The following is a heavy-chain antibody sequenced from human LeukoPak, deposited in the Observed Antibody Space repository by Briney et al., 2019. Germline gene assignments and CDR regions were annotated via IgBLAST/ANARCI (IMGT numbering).Heavy chain of an antibody. J-gene: IGHJ4*02. CDR3: AKDREAAALIGELDY. CDR2: ISWDGGST. V-gene: IGHV3-43*01. Sequence: GGSLRLSCAASGFTFDDYTMHWVRQAPGKGLEWVSLISWDGGSTYYADSVKGRFTISRDNSKNSLYLQMNSLRTEDTALYYCAKDREAAALIGELDYWGQGTLVTVSS. CDR1: GFTFDDYT. D-gene: IGHD6-13*01.